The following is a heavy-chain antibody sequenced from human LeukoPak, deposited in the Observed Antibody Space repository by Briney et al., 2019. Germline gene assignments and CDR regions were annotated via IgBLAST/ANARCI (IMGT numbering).Heavy chain of an antibody. V-gene: IGHV3-74*01. CDR2: INTDGSST. D-gene: IGHD3-10*01. J-gene: IGHJ4*02. CDR3: ARATMGRGATYDY. Sequence: PGGSLRLSCAASGFTFSSYWMHWVRQAPGKGLVWVSRINTDGSSTTYADSVKGRFTISRDNDKNTLYLQMNSLRAEDTAVYYCARATMGRGATYDYWGQGTLVTASS. CDR1: GFTFSSYW.